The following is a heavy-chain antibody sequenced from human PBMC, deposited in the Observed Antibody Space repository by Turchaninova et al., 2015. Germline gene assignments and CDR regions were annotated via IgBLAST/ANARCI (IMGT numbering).Heavy chain of an antibody. CDR2: ISGSGGTT. J-gene: IGHJ4*02. Sequence: RLXCAASGFTFSSSAMSWVRQAPGKGLEWVSAISGSGGTTNYAQPGKGRFTISRDNSKNTLYLQMNSLRAEDTAVYYCAKDPTVGATSQYFFDYWGQGTLVTVSS. CDR3: AKDPTVGATSQYFFDY. V-gene: IGHV3-23*01. D-gene: IGHD1-26*01. CDR1: GFTFSSSA.